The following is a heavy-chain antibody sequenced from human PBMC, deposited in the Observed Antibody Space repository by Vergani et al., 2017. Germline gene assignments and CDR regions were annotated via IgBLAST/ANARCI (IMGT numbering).Heavy chain of an antibody. CDR1: GGSISSGDYY. CDR3: ARDSGAYCSGGSCYFDAFDI. Sequence: QVQLQESGPGLVKPSQTLSLTCTVSGGSISSGDYYWSWIRQPPGKGLEWIGYIYYSGSTNYNPSLKSRVTISVDTSKNQFSLKLSSVTAADTAVYYCARDSGAYCSGGSCYFDAFDIWGQGTMVTVSS. V-gene: IGHV4-30-4*01. J-gene: IGHJ3*02. CDR2: IYYSGST. D-gene: IGHD2-15*01.